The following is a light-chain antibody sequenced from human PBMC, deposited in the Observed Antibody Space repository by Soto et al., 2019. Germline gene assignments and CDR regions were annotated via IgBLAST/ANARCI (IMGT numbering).Light chain of an antibody. CDR1: QSFSNNY. CDR3: QQYGSSPLT. CDR2: GAS. Sequence: EVGLTQSLGTLSLYPEERTTLSCRASQSFSNNYLAWYQQKPGQAPRLLIYGASHRATGIPDRFSGSGSGTDFTLTISRLEPDDFAVYYCQQYGSSPLTFGGGTKVDIK. J-gene: IGKJ4*01. V-gene: IGKV3-20*01.